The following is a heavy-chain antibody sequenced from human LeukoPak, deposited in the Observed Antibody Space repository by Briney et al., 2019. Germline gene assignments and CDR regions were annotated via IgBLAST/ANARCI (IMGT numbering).Heavy chain of an antibody. CDR1: GYTFTSYD. D-gene: IGHD3-9*01. CDR2: MNPNSGNT. J-gene: IGHJ6*03. CDR3: ARRGGEAGYSIHYYYYYMDV. Sequence: ASVKVSCKASGYTFTSYDINWVRQATGQGLEWMGWMNPNSGNTGYAQKFQGRVTMTRNTSISTAYMELSSLRSEDTAVYYCARRGGEAGYSIHYYYYYMDVWGKGTTVTISS. V-gene: IGHV1-8*01.